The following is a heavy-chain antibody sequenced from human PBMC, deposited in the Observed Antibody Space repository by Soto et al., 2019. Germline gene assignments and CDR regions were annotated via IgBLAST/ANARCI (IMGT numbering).Heavy chain of an antibody. CDR2: ISGTGGT. D-gene: IGHD2-15*01. V-gene: IGHV3-23*01. CDR1: GFTFSSHV. J-gene: IGHJ4*02. Sequence: VPLWESGGGLVQPGGSLRLSCAVSGFTFSSHVMSWVRQAPGKGLEWVSAISGTGGTYYADSVKGRFTISSYNSMNALYLQMNNLRDDDTAVYYCAKDRRGAYCSGGICYSPDYWGQGTLVIVSS. CDR3: AKDRRGAYCSGGICYSPDY.